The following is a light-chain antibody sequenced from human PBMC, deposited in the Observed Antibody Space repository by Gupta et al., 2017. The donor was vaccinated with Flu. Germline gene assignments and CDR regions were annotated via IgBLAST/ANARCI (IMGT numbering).Light chain of an antibody. V-gene: IGKV1-39*01. CDR1: QSISSY. CDR3: QQSYSTPYS. J-gene: IGKJ2*03. Sequence: QMTQSPSYLSASVGDRVTITCRASQSISSYLNWYQQKPGKAPSRFSGSGSGTDFTLTISSLQPEDFATYYCQQSYSTPYSFGQGTKLEIK.